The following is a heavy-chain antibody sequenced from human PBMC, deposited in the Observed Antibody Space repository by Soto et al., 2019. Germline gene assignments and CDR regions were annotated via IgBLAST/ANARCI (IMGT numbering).Heavy chain of an antibody. CDR2: IVPMFGTT. CDR1: GGIFSSYA. Sequence: SCKTSGGIFSSYAFNWVRQAPGQGLEWMGRIVPMFGTTNYTQRLQGRVTITADRSSSAAYLELSSLTSEDTAVYYCARILPAAYSALGVSFDYWGQGTLVTVSS. D-gene: IGHD2-2*01. V-gene: IGHV1-69*06. J-gene: IGHJ4*02. CDR3: ARILPAAYSALGVSFDY.